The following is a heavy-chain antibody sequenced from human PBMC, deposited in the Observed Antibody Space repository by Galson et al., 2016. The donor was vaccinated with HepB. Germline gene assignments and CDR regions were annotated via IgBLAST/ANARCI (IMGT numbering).Heavy chain of an antibody. V-gene: IGHV2-70*01. CDR1: GFSLSTSGMA. D-gene: IGHD4-17*01. Sequence: PALVKPTQTLTMTCTFSGFSLSTSGMAVSWIRQLPGKALEWLAVIDWNGNKFYSPSLTTRLTISKDTSKNQVALILTNMDPVDTSTYFCARYLRSHGYYVMDVWGQGTTVTVSS. CDR3: ARYLRSHGYYVMDV. CDR2: IDWNGNK. J-gene: IGHJ6*02.